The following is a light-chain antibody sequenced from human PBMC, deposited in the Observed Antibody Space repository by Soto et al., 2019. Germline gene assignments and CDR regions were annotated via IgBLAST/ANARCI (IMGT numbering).Light chain of an antibody. Sequence: IVMTQSPLSLPVTPGEPASISCRSSQSLLHSNGYNYLDWYLQRPGQSPQLLIFLGSSRASGVPDRFSGSGSGTHFTLKISRVADEDVGIFYCMQARHTPPIFGPGTEVHIK. CDR3: MQARHTPPI. V-gene: IGKV2-28*01. CDR2: LGS. CDR1: QSLLHSNGYNY. J-gene: IGKJ3*01.